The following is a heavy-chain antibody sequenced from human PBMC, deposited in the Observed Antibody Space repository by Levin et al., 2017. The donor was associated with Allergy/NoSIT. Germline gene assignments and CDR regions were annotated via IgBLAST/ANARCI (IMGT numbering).Heavy chain of an antibody. CDR1: GGSISGGGYH. V-gene: IGHV4-31*03. CDR2: IYYSGST. D-gene: IGHD2-2*03. CDR3: AREDGSTFDF. J-gene: IGHJ4*02. Sequence: SETLSLTCTVSGGSISGGGYHWTWIRQHPEKGLEWIGYIYYSGSTFSNPSLKSRLMISVDTSKNQFSLNVSSVTAADTAVYYCAREDGSTFDFWGQGALVTVAS.